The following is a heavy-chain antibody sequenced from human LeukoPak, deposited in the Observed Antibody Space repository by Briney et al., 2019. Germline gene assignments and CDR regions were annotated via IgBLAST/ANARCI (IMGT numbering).Heavy chain of an antibody. Sequence: GGSLRLSCAASGFTVSSNYMSWVRQAPGKGLEWVSVIYSGGSTYYADSVKGRFTISRDNSKSTLYLQMNSLRAEDTAVYYCARGPGSGSYSKGYFDYWGQGTLVTVSS. CDR3: ARGPGSGSYSKGYFDY. CDR2: IYSGGST. D-gene: IGHD3-10*01. CDR1: GFTVSSNY. V-gene: IGHV3-66*01. J-gene: IGHJ4*02.